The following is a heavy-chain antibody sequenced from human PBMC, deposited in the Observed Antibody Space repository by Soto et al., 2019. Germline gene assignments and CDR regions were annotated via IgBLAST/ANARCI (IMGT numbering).Heavy chain of an antibody. Sequence: GSLRLSCSASGFTFSSYWMHWVRQAPGKGLVWVSRIYSDGSGTTYADSVKGRFTISRDNAKSMLYLQMNSLRVEDTAVYYCATLNSFGADYWGQGTLVTVSS. CDR3: ATLNSFGADY. D-gene: IGHD5-18*01. CDR2: IYSDGSGT. J-gene: IGHJ4*02. V-gene: IGHV3-74*01. CDR1: GFTFSSYW.